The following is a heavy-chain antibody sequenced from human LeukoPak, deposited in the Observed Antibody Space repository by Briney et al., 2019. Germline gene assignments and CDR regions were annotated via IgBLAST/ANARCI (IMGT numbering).Heavy chain of an antibody. Sequence: PGGSLRLSRAASGFTFNNYGIHYVRQAPGKGLEWVAVISDDGRHKNYADSVKGRFTISRDNSNNTLYLQMNSLRVEDTGVYYCAKDRETTASGTFDYWGQGTLVTVSS. J-gene: IGHJ4*02. CDR1: GFTFNNYG. D-gene: IGHD6-13*01. CDR2: ISDDGRHK. V-gene: IGHV3-30*18. CDR3: AKDRETTASGTFDY.